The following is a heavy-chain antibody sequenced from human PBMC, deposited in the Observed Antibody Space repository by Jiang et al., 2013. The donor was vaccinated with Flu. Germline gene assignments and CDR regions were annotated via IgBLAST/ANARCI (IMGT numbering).Heavy chain of an antibody. CDR3: ARAHEGVRGVIDY. J-gene: IGHJ4*02. CDR2: IYSGGDT. Sequence: LVQPGGSLRLSCAASGFTVSGTYMNWVRQAPGKGLEWVSLIYSGGDTYYGDSVKGRFTISRHNSKNTLFLQMNTLRTDDTAVYYCARAHEGVRGVIDYWGQGTLVTVSS. V-gene: IGHV3-53*04. D-gene: IGHD3-10*01. CDR1: GFTVSGTY.